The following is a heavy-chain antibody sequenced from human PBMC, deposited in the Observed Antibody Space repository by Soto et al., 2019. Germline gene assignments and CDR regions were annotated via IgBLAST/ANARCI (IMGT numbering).Heavy chain of an antibody. J-gene: IGHJ4*02. CDR2: IYYSGST. Sequence: QVQLQESGPGLVKPSQTLSLTCTVSGGSISSGGYYWSWISQHPGKGLEWIGYIYYSGSTYYNPSLKSRVTISVDTSKNQFSLKLSSVTAADTAVYYCARDWCSGGSCYSDYWGQGTLVTVSS. CDR1: GGSISSGGYY. V-gene: IGHV4-31*03. D-gene: IGHD2-15*01. CDR3: ARDWCSGGSCYSDY.